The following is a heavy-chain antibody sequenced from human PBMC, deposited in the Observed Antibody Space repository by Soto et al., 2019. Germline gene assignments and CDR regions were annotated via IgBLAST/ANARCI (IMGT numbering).Heavy chain of an antibody. D-gene: IGHD2-15*01. J-gene: IGHJ4*02. CDR3: ARAWYCSGGTCYSDS. CDR1: GYIFTDYY. V-gene: IGHV1-18*04. Sequence: ASVKVSCKASGYIFTDYYMHWVRQAPGQELGWMGRINAYSGNTKYAQNLQGRVTMTTDTSTSTVYMELRSLRSDDAAVYYCARAWYCSGGTCYSDSWGQGTLVTVSS. CDR2: INAYSGNT.